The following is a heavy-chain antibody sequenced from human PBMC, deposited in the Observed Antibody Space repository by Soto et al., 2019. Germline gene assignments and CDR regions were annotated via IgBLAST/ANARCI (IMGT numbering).Heavy chain of an antibody. CDR1: GFSLSTRGVG. CDR2: IYWDDDK. CDR3: AHIGISTWFAY. Sequence: QITLKESGPTLVKPTQTLTLTCTFSGFSLSTRGVGVGWIRQPPGKALEWLALIYWDDDKRYSPSLRSRLTTTSXTSKNQVFLTMTNMDPVDTATYYCAHIGISTWFAYWGQGTLVTVSS. V-gene: IGHV2-5*02. D-gene: IGHD1-20*01. J-gene: IGHJ4*02.